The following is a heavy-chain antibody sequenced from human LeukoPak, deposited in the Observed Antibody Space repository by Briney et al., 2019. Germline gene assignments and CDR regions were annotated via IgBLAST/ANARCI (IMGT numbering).Heavy chain of an antibody. D-gene: IGHD3-22*01. CDR2: TYYRSRWYN. CDR3: ASARHYYDSSGYYFHYFDG. Sequence: SQTLSLTCAISGDSVSSSSAAWNWIRQPPSRGLEWLGRTYYRSRWYNDYALSVKSRITINPDTSKNQFSLQLNSLTPEDTAVYYCASARHYYDSSGYYFHYFDGWGQGTLVTVS. J-gene: IGHJ4*02. CDR1: GDSVSSSSAA. V-gene: IGHV6-1*01.